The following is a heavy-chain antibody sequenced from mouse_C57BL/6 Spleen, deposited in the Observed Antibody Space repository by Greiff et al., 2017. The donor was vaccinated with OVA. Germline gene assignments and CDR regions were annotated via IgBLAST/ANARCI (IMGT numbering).Heavy chain of an antibody. CDR1: GYAFSSYW. D-gene: IGHD2-4*01. CDR2: IYPGDGDT. CDR3: ASPYDYEPWFAY. J-gene: IGHJ3*01. V-gene: IGHV1-80*01. Sequence: VQLQQSGAELVKPGASVKISCKASGYAFSSYWMNWVKQRPGKGLEWIGQIYPGDGDTNYNGKFKGKATLTADKSSSTAYMQLSSLTSEDSAVYFCASPYDYEPWFAYWGQGTLVTVSA.